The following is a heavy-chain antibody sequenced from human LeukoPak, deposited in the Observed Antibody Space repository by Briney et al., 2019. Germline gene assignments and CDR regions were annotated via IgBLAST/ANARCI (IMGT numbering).Heavy chain of an antibody. CDR1: GFTFSSYA. CDR2: ISGSGGST. J-gene: IGHJ6*02. Sequence: GGSLRLSCAASGFTFSSYAMSWVRQAPGKGLEWVSAISGSGGSTYYADSVKGRFIISRDNSKNTLYLQMNSLRAEDTAVYYCAKDLIAPAMVLRYYYYGMDVWGQGTTVTVSS. D-gene: IGHD5-18*01. V-gene: IGHV3-23*01. CDR3: AKDLIAPAMVLRYYYYGMDV.